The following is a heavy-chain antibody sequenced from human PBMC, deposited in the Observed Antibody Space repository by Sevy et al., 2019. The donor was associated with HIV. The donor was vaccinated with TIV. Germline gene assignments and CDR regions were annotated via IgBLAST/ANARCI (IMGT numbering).Heavy chain of an antibody. CDR1: GFTFSNYA. CDR3: ARRYFDL. V-gene: IGHV3-7*01. J-gene: IGHJ4*02. CDR2: IRQDGNEI. Sequence: GGSLRLSCAASGFTFSNYAMNWVRQAPGKGLEWVANIRQDGNEIYYGDSVKGRFTISRDNAKNALYLQMDGLRAEDTGLYYCARRYFDLWGQGTLVTVSS.